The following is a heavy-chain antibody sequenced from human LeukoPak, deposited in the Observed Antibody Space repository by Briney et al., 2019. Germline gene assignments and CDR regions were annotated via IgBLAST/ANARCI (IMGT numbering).Heavy chain of an antibody. CDR3: ARDRVQIRIVGSSDAFDI. D-gene: IGHD1-26*01. J-gene: IGHJ3*02. Sequence: GGSLRLSCAASGFTFSAYGMHWVRQAPGKGLEWVAVIWYDGSNIYYADSVKGRFTISRDNSKNTLYLQMNSLRAEDTAVYYCARDRVQIRIVGSSDAFDIWGQGTMVTVSS. CDR2: IWYDGSNI. CDR1: GFTFSAYG. V-gene: IGHV3-33*01.